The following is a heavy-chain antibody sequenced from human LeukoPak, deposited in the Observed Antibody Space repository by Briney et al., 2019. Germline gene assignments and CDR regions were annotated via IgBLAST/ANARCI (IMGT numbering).Heavy chain of an antibody. J-gene: IGHJ6*04. V-gene: IGHV3-23*01. CDR2: ISGGGGNT. D-gene: IGHD3-10*02. CDR3: AELGITMIGGV. CDR1: GFTFDDYA. Sequence: PGGSLRLSCAASGFTFDDYAMHWVRQAPGKGLEWVSGISGGGGNTYYADSVKGRFTISRDNSKNSLYLQMNSLRAEDTAVYYCAELGITMIGGVWGKGTTATISS.